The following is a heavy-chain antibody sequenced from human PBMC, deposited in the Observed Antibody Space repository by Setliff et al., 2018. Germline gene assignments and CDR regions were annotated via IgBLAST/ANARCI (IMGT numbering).Heavy chain of an antibody. Sequence: GGSLRLSCTASGLTFADAWMNWVRQAPGKGLEWVARVRSNSVGGTTEYGAPVKGRFTISRGDSKDTVYLQMNDLKTEDTGVYYCTGRTYGHQLGDYWGQGTLVTVSS. D-gene: IGHD3-10*01. J-gene: IGHJ4*02. CDR1: GLTFADAW. CDR3: TGRTYGHQLGDY. V-gene: IGHV3-15*01. CDR2: VRSNSVGGTT.